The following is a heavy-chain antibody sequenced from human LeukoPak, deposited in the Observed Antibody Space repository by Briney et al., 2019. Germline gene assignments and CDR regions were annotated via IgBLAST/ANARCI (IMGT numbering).Heavy chain of an antibody. CDR1: GGSITSYY. D-gene: IGHD5-18*01. Sequence: PSETLSLTCTVSGGSITSYYWSWIRQPAGKGPEWIGRIYASGSTNYNPSLKSRVTISVDTSKNQFSLKLSSVTAADTAVYYCARGGPGDTAMVYYYYGMDVWGQGTTVTVSS. J-gene: IGHJ6*02. CDR2: IYASGST. V-gene: IGHV4-4*07. CDR3: ARGGPGDTAMVYYYYGMDV.